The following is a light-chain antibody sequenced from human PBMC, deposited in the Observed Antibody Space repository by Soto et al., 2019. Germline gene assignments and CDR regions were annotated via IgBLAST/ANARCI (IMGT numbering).Light chain of an antibody. CDR1: SSDVGGYTY. Sequence: QSALTQPASVSGSPGQSITISCTGTSSDVGGYTYVSWYQKYPGKDPKLIIYDVTNRPSGVSNRFSGSKSGSTASLTISGLQADDEADYYCCSYASSRTLIFGGGTKVTVL. V-gene: IGLV2-14*01. CDR2: DVT. J-gene: IGLJ2*01. CDR3: CSYASSRTLI.